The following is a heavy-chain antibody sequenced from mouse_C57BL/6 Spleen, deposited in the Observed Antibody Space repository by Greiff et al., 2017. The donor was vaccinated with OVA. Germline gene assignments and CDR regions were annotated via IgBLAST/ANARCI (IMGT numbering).Heavy chain of an antibody. J-gene: IGHJ2*01. D-gene: IGHD4-1*01. V-gene: IGHV1-52*01. Sequence: VQLQQPGAELVRPGSSVTLSCKASGYTFTSYWMHWVKQRPIQGLEWIGNIDPSDSETHYNQKFKDKAILTVDKSSSTAYMQLSSLTSEDSAVYYCAREGANWDVDYWGQGTTLTVSS. CDR1: GYTFTSYW. CDR3: AREGANWDVDY. CDR2: IDPSDSET.